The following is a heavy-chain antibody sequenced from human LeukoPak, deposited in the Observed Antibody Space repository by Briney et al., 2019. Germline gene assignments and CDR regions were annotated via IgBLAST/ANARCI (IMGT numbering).Heavy chain of an antibody. CDR1: GYTFTAYY. CDR2: INPNSGGT. CDR3: ARYGSSSYFDP. D-gene: IGHD6-13*01. Sequence: ASVKVSCKASGYTFTAYYMHWVRQAPGQGLEWMGWINPNSGGTKYAQKFQGRVTMTRDTSIITAYMEVSRLTSDDTAVYYCARYGSSSYFDPWGQGTPVTVSS. V-gene: IGHV1-2*02. J-gene: IGHJ5*02.